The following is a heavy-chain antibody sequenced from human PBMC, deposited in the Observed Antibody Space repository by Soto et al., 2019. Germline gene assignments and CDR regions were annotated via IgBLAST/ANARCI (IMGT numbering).Heavy chain of an antibody. Sequence: QVQLVESGGGVVQPGRSLRLSCAASGFTFSSYAMHWVRQAPGKGLEWVAVISYDGSNKYYADSVKGRFTISRDNSKNTLYLQMNSLRAEDTAVYYCAREDSSRIFDYWGQGTLVTVSS. CDR2: ISYDGSNK. J-gene: IGHJ4*02. CDR1: GFTFSSYA. D-gene: IGHD6-13*01. V-gene: IGHV3-30-3*01. CDR3: AREDSSRIFDY.